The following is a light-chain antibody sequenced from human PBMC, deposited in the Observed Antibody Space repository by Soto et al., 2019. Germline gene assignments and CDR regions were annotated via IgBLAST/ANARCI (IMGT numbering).Light chain of an antibody. CDR3: QQYNSYRT. Sequence: DIQMTQSPSTLSASVRHRLTITCRASQSIDTWLAWHQQKPGQVPKLLISTASSLESGAPSRFSGSGSGTEFTLTISSLQPDDSATYYCQQYNSYRTFGQGTKVDIK. J-gene: IGKJ1*01. CDR1: QSIDTW. CDR2: TAS. V-gene: IGKV1-5*03.